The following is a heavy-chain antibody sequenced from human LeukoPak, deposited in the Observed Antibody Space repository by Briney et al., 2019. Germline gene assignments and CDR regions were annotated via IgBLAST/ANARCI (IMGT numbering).Heavy chain of an antibody. CDR2: ISYDGSDK. CDR3: ARGTPAPMDV. J-gene: IGHJ6*03. D-gene: IGHD2-2*01. Sequence: PGGSLRLSCAASGFTFSSYAMHWVRQAPGKGLEWVAVISYDGSDKYYADSVKGRSTISRDNSKNTLYLQMNSLRAEDTAVYYCARGTPAPMDVWGKGTTVTVSS. V-gene: IGHV3-30*01. CDR1: GFTFSSYA.